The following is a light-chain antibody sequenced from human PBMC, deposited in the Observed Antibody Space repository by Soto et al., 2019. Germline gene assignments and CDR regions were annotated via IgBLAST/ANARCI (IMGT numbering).Light chain of an antibody. V-gene: IGLV2-14*01. CDR1: SSDIGAYNY. CDR2: EVS. Sequence: QSALTQPAFVSGSPGQSITISCTGTSSDIGAYNYVSWYQQYIGQAPKVMMYEVSYRPSGVSSRFSGSKSGNTASLTISGLQPEDEADYYCSSYTSSNTLDVFGTGTKLTVL. CDR3: SSYTSSNTLDV. J-gene: IGLJ1*01.